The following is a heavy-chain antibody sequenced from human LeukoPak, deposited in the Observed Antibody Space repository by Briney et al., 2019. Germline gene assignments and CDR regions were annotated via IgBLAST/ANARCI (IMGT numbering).Heavy chain of an antibody. Sequence: GGSLTLSCAASGFTFSSYWMSWVRQAPGKGLEGVANIKQDGSEKYYVDSVKGRFTISRDNAKNSLYLQMNSLRAEDTAVYYCARDQGYCSGGSCYHAGYYGMDVWGQGTTVTVSS. CDR1: GFTFSSYW. D-gene: IGHD2-15*01. CDR2: IKQDGSEK. CDR3: ARDQGYCSGGSCYHAGYYGMDV. V-gene: IGHV3-7*01. J-gene: IGHJ6*02.